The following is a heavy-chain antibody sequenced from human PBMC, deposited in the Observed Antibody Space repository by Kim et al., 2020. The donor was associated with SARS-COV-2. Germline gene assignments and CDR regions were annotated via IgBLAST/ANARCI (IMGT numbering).Heavy chain of an antibody. D-gene: IGHD6-19*01. J-gene: IGHJ6*02. Sequence: SETLSLTCTVSGGSTSSSSYYWGWIRQPPGKGLEWIGSIYYSGSTYYNPSLKSRVTISVDTSKNQFSLKLSSVTAADTAVYYCASHSRSSGWYYYYYGMDVWGQGTTVTVSS. V-gene: IGHV4-39*01. CDR1: GGSTSSSSYY. CDR3: ASHSRSSGWYYYYYGMDV. CDR2: IYYSGST.